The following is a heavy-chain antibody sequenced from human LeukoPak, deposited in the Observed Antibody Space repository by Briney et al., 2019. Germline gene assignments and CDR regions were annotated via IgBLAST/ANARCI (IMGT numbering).Heavy chain of an antibody. CDR3: ARGATSSSWSLYYYYGMDV. Sequence: GGSLRLSCAASGFTFSSYDMHWVRQATGKGLEWVSAIGTAGDTYYPGSVKGRFTISRENAKNSLYLQMNSLRAGDTAVYYCARGATSSSWSLYYYYGMDVWGQGTTVTASS. CDR2: IGTAGDT. J-gene: IGHJ6*02. CDR1: GFTFSSYD. V-gene: IGHV3-13*01. D-gene: IGHD6-13*01.